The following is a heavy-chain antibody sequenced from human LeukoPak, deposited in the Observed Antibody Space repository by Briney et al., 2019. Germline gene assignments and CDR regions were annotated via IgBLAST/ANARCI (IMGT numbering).Heavy chain of an antibody. J-gene: IGHJ4*02. D-gene: IGHD3-16*02. CDR3: ARAGYTISSYRFDY. CDR1: GGSISSYW. CDR2: IYTTGRT. V-gene: IGHV4-4*07. Sequence: SETLSLNCSVSGGSISSYWRSWIRQPAGKGLEFIGRIYTTGRTNYNPSLKSRVSMSVDTSKNKFSLELRSVTAADTAVYFCARAGYTISSYRFDYWGQGVLVTVSS.